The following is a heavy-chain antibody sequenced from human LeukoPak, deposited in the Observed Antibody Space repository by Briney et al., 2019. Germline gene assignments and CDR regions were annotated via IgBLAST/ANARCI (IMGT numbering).Heavy chain of an antibody. V-gene: IGHV4-34*01. Sequence: SETLSLTCAVYGGSFSGYYWSWIRQPPGKGLEWIGEINHSGSTNYNPSLKSRVTISVDTSKNQFSLKLSSVTAADTAVYYCARGRDFAFDIWGQGIMVTVSS. CDR1: GGSFSGYY. J-gene: IGHJ3*02. CDR2: INHSGST. CDR3: ARGRDFAFDI. D-gene: IGHD3-3*01.